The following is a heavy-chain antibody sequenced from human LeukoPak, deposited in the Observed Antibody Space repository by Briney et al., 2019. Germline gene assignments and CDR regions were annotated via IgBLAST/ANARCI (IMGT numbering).Heavy chain of an antibody. CDR3: ARDLYLGIAPY. J-gene: IGHJ4*02. CDR1: GFTFSSYG. Sequence: PGGSLRLSCAASGFTFSSYGMHWVRQAPGKGLEWVSSISSSSSYIYYADSVKGRFTISRDNAKNSLYLQMNSLRAEDTAVYYCARDLYLGIAPYWGQGTLVTVSS. V-gene: IGHV3-21*01. D-gene: IGHD6-13*01. CDR2: ISSSSSYI.